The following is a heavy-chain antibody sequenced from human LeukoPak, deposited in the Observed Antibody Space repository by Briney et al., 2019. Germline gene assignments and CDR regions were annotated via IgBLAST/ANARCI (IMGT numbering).Heavy chain of an antibody. CDR3: ARGPYCSGGSCYWSDWYFDL. CDR1: GFTFTSYA. V-gene: IGHV3-23*01. CDR2: MSDSGVSS. D-gene: IGHD2-15*01. Sequence: GGSLRLSCAASGFTFTSYAMSWVRQAPGKGLEWVSGMSDSGVSSYYADSVKGRFTISRDNAKNTLYLQMNSLRAEDTAVYYCARGPYCSGGSCYWSDWYFDLWGRGTLVTVSS. J-gene: IGHJ2*01.